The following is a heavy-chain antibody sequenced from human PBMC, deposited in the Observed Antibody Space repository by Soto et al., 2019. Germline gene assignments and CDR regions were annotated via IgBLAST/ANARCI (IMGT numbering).Heavy chain of an antibody. V-gene: IGHV4-34*01. J-gene: IGHJ3*02. Sequence: SETLSLTCAVYGGSFSGYYWSWIRQPPGKGLEWIGEINHSGSTNYNPSLKSRVTISVDTSKNQFSLKLSSVTAADTAVYYCASAVLRYFDWLRIGDAFDIWGQGIMVT. D-gene: IGHD3-9*01. CDR2: INHSGST. CDR3: ASAVLRYFDWLRIGDAFDI. CDR1: GGSFSGYY.